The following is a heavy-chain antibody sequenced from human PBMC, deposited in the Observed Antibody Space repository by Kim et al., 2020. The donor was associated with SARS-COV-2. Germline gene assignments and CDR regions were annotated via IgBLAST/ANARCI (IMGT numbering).Heavy chain of an antibody. Sequence: GGSLRLSCAASGFTFSNYAMHWVRQAPGKGLEWVTIISYDGNNKFYADSVKGRFTISRDNSKNTLYLQMNSLRTEDTAVYYCARSRRGPPYPDAFDIWGQGTLVTVSS. V-gene: IGHV3-30-3*01. CDR3: ARSRRGPPYPDAFDI. CDR1: GFTFSNYA. D-gene: IGHD3-10*01. CDR2: ISYDGNNK. J-gene: IGHJ3*02.